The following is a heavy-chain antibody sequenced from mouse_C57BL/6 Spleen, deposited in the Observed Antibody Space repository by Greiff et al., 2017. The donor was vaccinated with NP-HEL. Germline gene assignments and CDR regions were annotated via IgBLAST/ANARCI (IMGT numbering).Heavy chain of an antibody. Sequence: EVKLKESGPELVKPGASVNISCKASGYSFTDYNMNWVKQSNGKSLEWIGVINPAYGTTSYNQKFKGKATLTVDQSSSTAYMQLNSLTSEDSAVYYCARGHYGSSSWFAYWGQGTLVTVSA. D-gene: IGHD1-1*01. V-gene: IGHV1-39*01. CDR3: ARGHYGSSSWFAY. CDR2: INPAYGTT. J-gene: IGHJ3*01. CDR1: GYSFTDYN.